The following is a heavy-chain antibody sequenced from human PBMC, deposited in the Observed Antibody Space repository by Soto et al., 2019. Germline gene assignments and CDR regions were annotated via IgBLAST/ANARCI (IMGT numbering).Heavy chain of an antibody. CDR3: ARNQPQYGVGMDV. Sequence: QVQLVESGGGLVQPGGSLRLSCAASGFTFSDYYMSWIRQAPGKGLEWVSYISSSSSYTNYADSVKGRFTISRDNAKNSLYLQMNSLRAEDTAVYYCARNQPQYGVGMDVWGQGTTVTVSS. CDR1: GFTFSDYY. CDR2: ISSSSSYT. D-gene: IGHD2-2*01. V-gene: IGHV3-11*06. J-gene: IGHJ6*02.